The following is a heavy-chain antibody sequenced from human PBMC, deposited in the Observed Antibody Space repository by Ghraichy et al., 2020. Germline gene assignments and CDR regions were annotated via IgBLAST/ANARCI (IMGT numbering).Heavy chain of an antibody. Sequence: SETLSLTCNVSGGSISRYYWSWIRQPPGKGLEWIGYLYYSGSTNYNPSLKSRVTISVDTSKNQLSLKLSSLTAADTAVYYCARTDFWSGPIDPWGQGTLVTVSS. J-gene: IGHJ5*01. CDR2: LYYSGST. V-gene: IGHV4-59*01. CDR1: GGSISRYY. D-gene: IGHD3-3*01. CDR3: ARTDFWSGPIDP.